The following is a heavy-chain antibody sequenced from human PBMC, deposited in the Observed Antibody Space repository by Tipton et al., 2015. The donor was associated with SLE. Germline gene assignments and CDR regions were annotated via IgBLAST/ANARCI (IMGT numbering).Heavy chain of an antibody. V-gene: IGHV4-59*08. CDR3: VRLKPVVSMDV. J-gene: IGHJ6*03. CDR1: GDSTSLYF. CDR2: IYYSGRT. D-gene: IGHD6-6*01. Sequence: TLSLTCSVSGDSTSLYFWTWIRQPPGKGLEWIGYIYYSGRTNYNPSLRSRVTMSVDTSKNQFSLRLSSVTAADTAVYYCVRLKPVVSMDVWVKWTTVTVSS.